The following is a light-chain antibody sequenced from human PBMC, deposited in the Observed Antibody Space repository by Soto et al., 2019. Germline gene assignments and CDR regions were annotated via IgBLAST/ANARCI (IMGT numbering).Light chain of an antibody. CDR3: QQYNGYSTWT. V-gene: IGKV1-5*01. CDR1: QSVSIW. CDR2: DAS. Sequence: DIHLTQSPSTLSSSVLERFTITCRTSQSVSIWLAWYRQKPGKAPEVLVWDASSLQRGVPSRFSGSGSGTEFTLTISSLQPDDFATYYCQQYNGYSTWTFGQGTKVDIK. J-gene: IGKJ1*01.